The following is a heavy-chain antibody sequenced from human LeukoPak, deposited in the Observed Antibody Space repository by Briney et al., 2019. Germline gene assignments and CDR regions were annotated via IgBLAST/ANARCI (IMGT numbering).Heavy chain of an antibody. D-gene: IGHD6-13*01. J-gene: IGHJ4*02. Sequence: GESLQISCKGSGYSFTSYWIGWVRQMPGKGLEWMGIIYPGDSDTRYSPSFQGQVTISADKSISTAYLQWSSLKASDTAMYYRARQTEQLTIDYWGQGTLVTVSS. CDR1: GYSFTSYW. CDR3: ARQTEQLTIDY. CDR2: IYPGDSDT. V-gene: IGHV5-51*01.